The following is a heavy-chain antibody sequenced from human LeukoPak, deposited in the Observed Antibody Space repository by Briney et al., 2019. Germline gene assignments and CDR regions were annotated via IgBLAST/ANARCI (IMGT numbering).Heavy chain of an antibody. CDR2: ISSSRTYI. Sequence: KSGGSLRLSCAASGFTFSSYNMNWVRQAPGKGLEWVSSISSSRTYIYYADSVKGRFTISRDNAKNSLYLQMNSLRAEDTAVYYCAKRYSSGWNFDYWGQGTLVTVSS. CDR3: AKRYSSGWNFDY. CDR1: GFTFSSYN. J-gene: IGHJ4*02. V-gene: IGHV3-21*01. D-gene: IGHD6-19*01.